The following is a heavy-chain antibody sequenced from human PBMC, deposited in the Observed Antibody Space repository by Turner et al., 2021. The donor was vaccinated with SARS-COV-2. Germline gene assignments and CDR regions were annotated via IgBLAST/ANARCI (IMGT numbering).Heavy chain of an antibody. CDR3: ATAPANYYDSSGSTGFYYYYYGMDV. CDR2: FEPGEGET. Sequence: QFRLGQSSAWVRMPGASGKVSGKVACYTLIQFHMHWVRQAPGNGLEWRGGFEPGEGETIYARKIQDRVTMNEDTSTDTGYTDLSSMRSEETAVYYSATAPANYYDSSGSTGFYYYYYGMDVWGQGTTVTVSS. D-gene: IGHD3-22*01. CDR1: CYTLIQFH. J-gene: IGHJ6*02. V-gene: IGHV1-24*01.